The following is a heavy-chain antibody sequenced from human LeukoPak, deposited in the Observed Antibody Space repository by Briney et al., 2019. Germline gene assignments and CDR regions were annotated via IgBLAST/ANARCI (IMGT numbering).Heavy chain of an antibody. CDR3: ARDARGCGGDCYDYYYYYMDV. J-gene: IGHJ6*03. CDR1: GGSMSGSTYY. CDR2: INYSGST. Sequence: SETLSLTCIVSGGSMSGSTYYWGWIRQPPGKGLGWIGSINYSGSTYYTPSLKSRVTISIDTSKNQFSLKLSSVTAADTAVYYCARDARGCGGDCYDYYYYYMDVWGKGTTVTVSS. D-gene: IGHD2-21*02. V-gene: IGHV4-39*07.